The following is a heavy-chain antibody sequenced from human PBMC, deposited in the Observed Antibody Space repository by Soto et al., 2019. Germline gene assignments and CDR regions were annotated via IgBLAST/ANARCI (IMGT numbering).Heavy chain of an antibody. CDR1: GYTFTEYV. D-gene: IGHD4-17*01. Sequence: QVQLVQSGAEVTQPGASVKVSCKTSGYTFTEYVISWFRQAPGQGLEWMGWISPYNGKTNYIQEFQDRVTITTDTSSTTVYMDLRTLKSDDTAIYFCARADYGDTKIYSFDHWGQGTLVTVSS. CDR3: ARADYGDTKIYSFDH. V-gene: IGHV1-18*01. CDR2: ISPYNGKT. J-gene: IGHJ4*02.